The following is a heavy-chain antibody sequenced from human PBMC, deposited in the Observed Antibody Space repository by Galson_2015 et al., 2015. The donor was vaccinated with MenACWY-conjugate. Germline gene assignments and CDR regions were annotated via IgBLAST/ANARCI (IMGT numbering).Heavy chain of an antibody. CDR1: GDSVSSNSAA. V-gene: IGHV6-1*01. Sequence: CAISGDSVSSNSAAWNWIRQSPSRGFEWLGRTYYRSQWHYDYSVAVKGRMTINPDTSKNEISLHLHSVTPEDPAVYYWGREGSSRYHSDYFCCASWGQGTLVTVSS. J-gene: IGHJ5*02. D-gene: IGHD3-22*01. CDR3: GREGSSRYHSDYFCCAS. CDR2: TYYRSQWHY.